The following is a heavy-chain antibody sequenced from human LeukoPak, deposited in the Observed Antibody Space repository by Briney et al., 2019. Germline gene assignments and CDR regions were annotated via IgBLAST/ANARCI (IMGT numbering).Heavy chain of an antibody. J-gene: IGHJ4*02. D-gene: IGHD3-3*01. CDR1: GFTFGTYA. Sequence: GGSLRLSCAASGFTFGTYAMSWVRQAPGKGLEWVSAISGSGGSTYYADSVKGRFAISRDNSKNTLYLQINSLRAEDTALYYCAKDAKRNYDFWDRFDCWGQGTLVTVSS. CDR2: ISGSGGST. CDR3: AKDAKRNYDFWDRFDC. V-gene: IGHV3-23*01.